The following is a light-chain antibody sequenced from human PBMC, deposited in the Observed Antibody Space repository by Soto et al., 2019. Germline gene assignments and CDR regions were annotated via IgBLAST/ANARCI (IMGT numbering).Light chain of an antibody. J-gene: IGLJ1*01. CDR3: SSYTNRATGV. CDR1: SSDVGGYNY. Sequence: QSVLTQPASVSGSPGQSITISCTGTSSDVGGYNYVSWYQHHPGKAPKLMIYGVSYRPSGVSYRFSGSKSGNTASLTISGLQAEDEADYYCSSYTNRATGVFGTGTKVAVL. V-gene: IGLV2-14*01. CDR2: GVS.